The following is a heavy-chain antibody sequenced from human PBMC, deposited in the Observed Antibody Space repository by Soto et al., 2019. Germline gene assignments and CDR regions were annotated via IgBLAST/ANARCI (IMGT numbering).Heavy chain of an antibody. CDR3: AKPLAYPIFTDYYYYGMDV. Sequence: GGSLRLSCAASGFTFSSYAMSWVRQAPGKGLEWVSAISGSGGSTYYADSVKGRFTISRDNSKNTLYLQMNSLRAEDTAVYYCAKPLAYPIFTDYYYYGMDVWGQGTTVTVSS. V-gene: IGHV3-23*01. J-gene: IGHJ6*02. D-gene: IGHD3-9*01. CDR1: GFTFSSYA. CDR2: ISGSGGST.